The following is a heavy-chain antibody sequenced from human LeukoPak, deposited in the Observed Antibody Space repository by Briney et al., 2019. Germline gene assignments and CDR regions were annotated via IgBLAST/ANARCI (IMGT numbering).Heavy chain of an antibody. CDR3: AISQGTYYYDSSGPITTYRSLDY. Sequence: ASVKVSCKASGGTFSSYAISWVRQAPGQGLEWMGGIIPIFGTANYAQKFQGRVTITTDESTSTAYMELSSLRSEDMAVYYCAISQGTYYYDSSGPITTYRSLDYWGQGTLVTVSS. V-gene: IGHV1-69*05. D-gene: IGHD3-22*01. J-gene: IGHJ4*02. CDR2: IIPIFGTA. CDR1: GGTFSSYA.